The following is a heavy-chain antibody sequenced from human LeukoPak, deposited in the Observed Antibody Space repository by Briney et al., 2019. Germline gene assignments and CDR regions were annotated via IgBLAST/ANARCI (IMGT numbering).Heavy chain of an antibody. D-gene: IGHD3-16*01. J-gene: IGHJ3*01. CDR1: GFSFDSYW. CDR3: ANGGLLGEPHDAFDF. V-gene: IGHV3-74*03. CDR2: INSDGSST. Sequence: GGSLRLSCAASGFSFDSYWMHWVRQTPGKGLVWVSHINSDGSSTTYADSVKGRFTISRDNAKNTLYLQMNSLRLEDTAVYYCANGGLLGEPHDAFDFWGQGTMVTVPS.